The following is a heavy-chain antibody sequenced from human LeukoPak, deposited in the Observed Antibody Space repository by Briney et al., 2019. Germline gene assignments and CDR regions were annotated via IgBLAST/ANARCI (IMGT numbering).Heavy chain of an antibody. D-gene: IGHD3-10*01. CDR2: INPNSGGR. CDR1: GHTFTGYF. V-gene: IGHV1-2*02. J-gene: IGHJ4*02. CDR3: AKGGPIIRTIDPLFDY. Sequence: GASVKVSCKASGHTFTGYFIHWVRQTPGQGLEWMGWINPNSGGRNFAQKFQGRVTVTRDTSISTAYMELSRLTSDDTAVYYCAKGGPIIRTIDPLFDYWGQGTLVTVSS.